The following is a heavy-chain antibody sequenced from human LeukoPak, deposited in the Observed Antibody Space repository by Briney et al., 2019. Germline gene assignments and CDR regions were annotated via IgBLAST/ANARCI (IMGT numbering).Heavy chain of an antibody. J-gene: IGHJ5*02. CDR2: IIPIFGTA. Sequence: SVKVSCTASGYTFTSYGISWVRQATGQGLEWMGGIIPIFGTANYAQKFQGRVTITADESTSTAYMELSSLRSEDTAVYYCARETGTTSPWGQGTLVTVSS. CDR1: GYTFTSYG. D-gene: IGHD1-1*01. V-gene: IGHV1-69*13. CDR3: ARETGTTSP.